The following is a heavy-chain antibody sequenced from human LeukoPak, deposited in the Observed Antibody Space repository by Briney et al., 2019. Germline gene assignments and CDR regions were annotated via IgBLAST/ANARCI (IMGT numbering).Heavy chain of an antibody. CDR2: ISYDGSNK. CDR3: ARDSDVHCSGGRCTNFDY. D-gene: IGHD2-15*01. V-gene: IGHV3-30*04. Sequence: GGSLRLSCAASGFTFSSYAMHWVRQAPGKGLEWVAVISYDGSNKYYADSVKGRFTISRDNSKNTLYLQMNSLRAEDTAVYYCARDSDVHCSGGRCTNFDYWGQGTLVTVSS. CDR1: GFTFSSYA. J-gene: IGHJ4*02.